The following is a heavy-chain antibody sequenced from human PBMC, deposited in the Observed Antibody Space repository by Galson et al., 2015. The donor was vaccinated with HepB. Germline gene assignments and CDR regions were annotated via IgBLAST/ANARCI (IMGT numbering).Heavy chain of an antibody. D-gene: IGHD3-10*01. CDR2: INPSGGST. CDR1: GYTFTSYY. Sequence: SVKVSCKASGYTFTSYYMHWMRQSPGQGLEWMGIINPSGGSTSYAQKFQGRVTMTRDTSTNTVYMELSSLRSEDTAVYYCAKYGLGSYYFDYGGQGTLVTVSS. J-gene: IGHJ4*02. V-gene: IGHV1-46*03. CDR3: AKYGLGSYYFDY.